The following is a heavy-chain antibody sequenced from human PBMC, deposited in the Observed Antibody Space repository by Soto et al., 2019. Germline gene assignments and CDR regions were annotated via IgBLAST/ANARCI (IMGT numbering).Heavy chain of an antibody. V-gene: IGHV3-13*05. CDR1: AFTLSAYD. J-gene: IGHJ6*02. D-gene: IGHD2-15*01. CDR3: ARAYSGRLPRRADYYYAMDV. CDR2: LGAADDP. Sequence: PXESLQLSGAASAFTLSAYDMHWVRQPNGKGLEWVSALGAADDPYYLGSVKGRFTISRENAKNSLYLQMNNLRAGDTAVYYCARAYSGRLPRRADYYYAMDVWGQGTTVTVSS.